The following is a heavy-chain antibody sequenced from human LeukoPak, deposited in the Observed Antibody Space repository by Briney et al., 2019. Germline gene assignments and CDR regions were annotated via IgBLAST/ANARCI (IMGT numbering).Heavy chain of an antibody. CDR1: GYSISSGYY. V-gene: IGHV4-38-2*02. CDR2: IYHSGST. J-gene: IGHJ6*03. D-gene: IGHD3-22*01. CDR3: ARARGRVVITTANYYYYYMDV. Sequence: PSETLSLTCTVSGYSISSGYYWGWIRPPPGKGLEWIGSIYHSGSTYYNPSLKSRVTISVDTSKNQFSLKLSSVTAADTAVYYCARARGRVVITTANYYYYYMDVWGKGTTVTVSS.